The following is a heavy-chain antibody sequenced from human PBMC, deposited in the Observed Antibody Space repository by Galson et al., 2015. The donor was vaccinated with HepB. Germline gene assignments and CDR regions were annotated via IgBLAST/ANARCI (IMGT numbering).Heavy chain of an antibody. J-gene: IGHJ2*01. Sequence: ETLSLTCTVSGGSISSSSYYWGWIRQPPGKGLEWIGSIYYSGSTYYNPSLKSRVTISVDTSKNQFSLKLSSVTAADTAVYYCARPGDTMVRGVMDWYFDLWGRGTLVTVSS. CDR3: ARPGDTMVRGVMDWYFDL. D-gene: IGHD3-10*01. V-gene: IGHV4-39*01. CDR2: IYYSGST. CDR1: GGSISSSSYY.